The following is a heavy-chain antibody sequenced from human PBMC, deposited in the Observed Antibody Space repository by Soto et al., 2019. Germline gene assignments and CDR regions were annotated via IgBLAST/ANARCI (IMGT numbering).Heavy chain of an antibody. CDR2: ISGSGANT. V-gene: IGHV3-23*01. Sequence: EVQLLESGGGLVQPGGSLRLSCAASGFTFSSIAMSWVRQAPGKGLEWVSAISGSGANTYYADSVMGRFTISRATSKNTLYLQMNSLRAEDTAIYYCAMTQRLGGVHQLGWGQGTLVTVSS. CDR3: AMTQRLGGVHQLG. CDR1: GFTFSSIA. D-gene: IGHD6-13*01. J-gene: IGHJ4*02.